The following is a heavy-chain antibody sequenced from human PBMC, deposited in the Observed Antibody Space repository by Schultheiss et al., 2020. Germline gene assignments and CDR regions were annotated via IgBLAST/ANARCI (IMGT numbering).Heavy chain of an antibody. CDR2: MYYRGST. CDR3: ARVVVAAFSDY. J-gene: IGHJ4*02. Sequence: GSLRLSCAASGFTFSDYYMSWIRQAPGKGLEWIGYMYYRGSTNYNPSLKSRVTISVDTSKNQFSLKLSSVTAADTAVYYCARVVVAAFSDYWGQGTLVTVSS. CDR1: GFTFSDYY. D-gene: IGHD2-15*01. V-gene: IGHV4-59*12.